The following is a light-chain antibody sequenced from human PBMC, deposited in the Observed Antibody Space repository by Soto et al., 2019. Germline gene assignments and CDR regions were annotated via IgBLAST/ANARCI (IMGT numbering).Light chain of an antibody. CDR2: SNN. CDR3: AVWDDSLNGSDV. Sequence: QSVLTQPPSASGTPGQRVTISCSGSSSNIGSNTVNWYQQLPGTAPKLLIYSNNQRPSGVPDRFSGSKSGTSASLAISGLQSEDEADYYCAVWDDSLNGSDVFGTGTKLTVL. V-gene: IGLV1-44*01. CDR1: SSNIGSNT. J-gene: IGLJ1*01.